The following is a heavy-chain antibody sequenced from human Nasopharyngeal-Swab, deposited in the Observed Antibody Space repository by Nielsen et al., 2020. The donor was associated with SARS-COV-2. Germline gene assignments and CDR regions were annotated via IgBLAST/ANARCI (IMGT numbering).Heavy chain of an antibody. Sequence: RQAPGKGLEWVSYIKTSGDTISYADSVKGRFTISRDNAKNSLYLQMDSLRAEDTAMYYCARTPQVWSLYFDYWGQGTLVTVSS. CDR3: ARTPQVWSLYFDY. V-gene: IGHV3-11*01. J-gene: IGHJ4*02. D-gene: IGHD5-18*01. CDR2: IKTSGDTI.